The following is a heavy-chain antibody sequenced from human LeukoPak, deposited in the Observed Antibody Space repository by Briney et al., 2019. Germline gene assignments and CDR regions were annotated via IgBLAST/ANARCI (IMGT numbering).Heavy chain of an antibody. CDR1: GFTFTIHG. V-gene: IGHV3-30-3*01. D-gene: IGHD6-19*01. CDR2: TSFDGSKK. CDR3: ARDPASSGWGLFDY. Sequence: GGSLRLSCAASGFTFTIHGMHWVRQAPGKGLEWVAVTSFDGSKKYYLDSVKGRFTISRDNSKNMLYLQMNSLRVEDTAVYYCARDPASSGWGLFDYWGQGTLVTVSS. J-gene: IGHJ4*02.